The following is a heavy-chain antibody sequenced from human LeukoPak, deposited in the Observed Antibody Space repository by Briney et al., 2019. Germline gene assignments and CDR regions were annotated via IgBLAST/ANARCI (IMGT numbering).Heavy chain of an antibody. Sequence: PSETLSLTCTVSGGSISSGGYYWSWIRQPPGKGLEWIGYIYHSGSTYCNPSLKSRVTISVDRSKNQFSLKLSSVTAADTAVYYCARLWLRGAFDIWGQGTMVTVSS. CDR3: ARLWLRGAFDI. CDR2: IYHSGST. V-gene: IGHV4-30-2*01. J-gene: IGHJ3*02. D-gene: IGHD5-18*01. CDR1: GGSISSGGYY.